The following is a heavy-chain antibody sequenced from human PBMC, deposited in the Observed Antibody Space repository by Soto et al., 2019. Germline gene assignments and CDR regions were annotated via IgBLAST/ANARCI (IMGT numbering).Heavy chain of an antibody. CDR3: VSHDILTGYNGMDV. CDR1: GLTFSDHF. V-gene: IGHV3-72*01. J-gene: IGHJ6*02. Sequence: GGSLRLSCAASGLTFSDHFMDWVRQAPGKGLEWVGRSRNKAYSFSTEYAASVKGRFTISRDDSKNSLYLQMNSLTTEDTAVYYCVSHDILTGYNGMDVWGQGTTVTGSS. D-gene: IGHD3-9*01. CDR2: SRNKAYSFST.